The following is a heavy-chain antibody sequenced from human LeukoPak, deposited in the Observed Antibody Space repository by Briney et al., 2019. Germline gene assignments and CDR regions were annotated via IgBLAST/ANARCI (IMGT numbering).Heavy chain of an antibody. J-gene: IGHJ4*02. D-gene: IGHD5-18*01. CDR3: AKDLDVDTAMALDY. CDR2: IQYDGSNK. CDR1: GLTLGIGG. Sequence: GLSLSLSCAAYGLTLGIGGMRWVSQDPGKGLEWAAFIQYDGSNKYYADSVKGRFTISRDNFKNTLYLQMNSLRAEDTAVYYCAKDLDVDTAMALDYWGQGTLVTVSS. V-gene: IGHV3-30*02.